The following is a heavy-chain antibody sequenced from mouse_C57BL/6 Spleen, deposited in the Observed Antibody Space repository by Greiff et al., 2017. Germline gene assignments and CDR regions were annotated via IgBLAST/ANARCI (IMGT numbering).Heavy chain of an antibody. D-gene: IGHD1-1*01. V-gene: IGHV1-80*01. CDR2: IYPGDGDT. J-gene: IGHJ4*01. CDR1: GYAFSSYW. CDR3: ARGGYYGSYAMDY. Sequence: QVQLQQSGAELVKPGASVKISCKASGYAFSSYWMNWVKQRPGKGLEWIGQIYPGDGDTNYNGKFKGKATLTADKSSSTAYMQLSSLTSEDSAVYFCARGGYYGSYAMDYWGQGTSVTVSS.